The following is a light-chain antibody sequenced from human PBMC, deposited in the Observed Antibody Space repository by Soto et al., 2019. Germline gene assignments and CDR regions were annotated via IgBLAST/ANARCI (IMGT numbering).Light chain of an antibody. CDR1: QSVSSTF. CDR2: GAS. V-gene: IGKV3-20*01. J-gene: IGKJ1*01. CDR3: QQYGGSPAWT. Sequence: EIVLTQSPGTLSLSTGERATLSCRASQSVSSTFLAWYHQKPGQDPRLLIYGASSRATGIPDRFSGSGSGTDFTLTISRLEPEDFAVYYCQQYGGSPAWTFGQGTKVDIK.